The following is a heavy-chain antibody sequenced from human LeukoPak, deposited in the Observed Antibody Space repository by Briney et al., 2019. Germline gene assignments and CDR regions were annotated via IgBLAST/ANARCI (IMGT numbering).Heavy chain of an antibody. J-gene: IGHJ4*02. V-gene: IGHV3-23*01. CDR1: GSTFSSYA. CDR3: AKEHYIWGSYRYTGSDY. D-gene: IGHD3-16*02. Sequence: GGSLRLSCAAFGSTFSSYAMSWVRQAPGKGLEWVSAISGSGGSTYYADSVKGRFTISRDNSKNTLYLQMSSLRAEDTAVYYCAKEHYIWGSYRYTGSDYWGQGTLVTVSS. CDR2: ISGSGGST.